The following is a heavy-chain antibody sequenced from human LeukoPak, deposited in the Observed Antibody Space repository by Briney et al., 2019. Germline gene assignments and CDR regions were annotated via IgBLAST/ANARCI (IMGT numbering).Heavy chain of an antibody. J-gene: IGHJ4*02. Sequence: SVTVSCKASGGTFSSYAISWVRQAPGQGLEWMGGIIPIFGTANYAQKFQGRVTITADESTSTAYMELSSLRSEDTAVYYCARGITMVRGVNEYYFDYWGQGTLVTVSS. CDR3: ARGITMVRGVNEYYFDY. V-gene: IGHV1-69*13. CDR1: GGTFSSYA. CDR2: IIPIFGTA. D-gene: IGHD3-10*01.